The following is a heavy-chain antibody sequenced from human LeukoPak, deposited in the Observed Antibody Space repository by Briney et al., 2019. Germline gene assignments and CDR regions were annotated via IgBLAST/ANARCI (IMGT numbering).Heavy chain of an antibody. CDR3: ARVSSSWYQDWYFDL. CDR1: GGSISNNSYY. Sequence: SETLSLTCTVSGGSISNNSYYWGWIRQPPGKGPEWIGSMSYSGSTYYNPSLKSRVTISVDTSKNQFSLKLSSVTAADTAVFYCARVSSSWYQDWYFDLWGRGTLVTVSS. CDR2: MSYSGST. D-gene: IGHD6-13*01. V-gene: IGHV4-39*01. J-gene: IGHJ2*01.